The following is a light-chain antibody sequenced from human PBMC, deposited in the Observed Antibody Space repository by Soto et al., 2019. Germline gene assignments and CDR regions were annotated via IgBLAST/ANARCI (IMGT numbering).Light chain of an antibody. CDR3: PPCGSSPRYT. CDR2: GAS. J-gene: IGKJ2*01. Sequence: EIVLTQSPGTLSLSPGERATLSCRASQSVSSSSLAWYQQKPGQAPSLLIYGASTRATGIPDRFSGSGSGTGFTLTISGLEPEDCAVYCCPPCGSSPRYTFGQGTKREI. V-gene: IGKV3-20*01. CDR1: QSVSSSS.